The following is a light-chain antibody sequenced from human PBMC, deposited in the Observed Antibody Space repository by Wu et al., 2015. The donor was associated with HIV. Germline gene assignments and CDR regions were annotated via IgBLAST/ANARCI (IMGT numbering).Light chain of an antibody. CDR2: GAS. Sequence: EVVLTQSPGTLSLSPGERATLSCRASQSVASNCLAWHQQKPGQAPRLLIYGASSRATGVPDRFSGSGSGTDFTLTISRLEPEDFAVYCCQQYGSSFWTFGQGTKVEIK. CDR1: QSVASNC. V-gene: IGKV3-20*01. J-gene: IGKJ1*01. CDR3: QQYGSSFWT.